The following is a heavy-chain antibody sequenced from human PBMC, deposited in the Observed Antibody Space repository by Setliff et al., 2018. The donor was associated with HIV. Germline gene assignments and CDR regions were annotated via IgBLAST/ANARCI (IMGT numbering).Heavy chain of an antibody. CDR2: ISAYNGNT. J-gene: IGHJ3*02. CDR3: ARDRSIIMTFGGGNDAFDI. Sequence: GASVKVSCKASGYTFTSYGISWVRQAPGQGLEWMGWISAYNGNTNYAQKFQGRVTMTTDTSTTTAYMGLRSLRSDDTAVYYCARDRSIIMTFGGGNDAFDIWGQGTMVTVSS. D-gene: IGHD3-16*01. CDR1: GYTFTSYG. V-gene: IGHV1-18*01.